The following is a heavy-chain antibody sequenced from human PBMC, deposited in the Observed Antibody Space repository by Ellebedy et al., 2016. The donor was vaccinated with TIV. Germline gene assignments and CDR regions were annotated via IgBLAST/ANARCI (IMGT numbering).Heavy chain of an antibody. CDR1: GGSIGRYV. Sequence: MPSETLSLTCSVSGGSIGRYVWTWIRQSPEKGLEWIGYVFSSGYTNYNPSLESRVTISIDTSKGQFSLRLTSGTAADTAVYYCARGYDNTGFYDCPYDHWGQGTLVTVSS. J-gene: IGHJ4*02. V-gene: IGHV4-59*01. CDR2: VFSSGYT. CDR3: ARGYDNTGFYDCPYDH. D-gene: IGHD2-15*01.